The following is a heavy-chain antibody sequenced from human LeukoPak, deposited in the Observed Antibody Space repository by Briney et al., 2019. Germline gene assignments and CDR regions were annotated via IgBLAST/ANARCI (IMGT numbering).Heavy chain of an antibody. Sequence: SETLSLTCTVSGGSISSGSYYWSWIRQPAGKGLEWIGRIYTSGSTNYNPSLKSRVTISVDTSKNQFSLKLSSVTAADTAVYYRAGGSHSSSSDYYYYGMDVWGQGTTVTVSS. D-gene: IGHD6-6*01. CDR1: GGSISSGSYY. CDR2: IYTSGST. J-gene: IGHJ6*02. CDR3: AGGSHSSSSDYYYYGMDV. V-gene: IGHV4-61*02.